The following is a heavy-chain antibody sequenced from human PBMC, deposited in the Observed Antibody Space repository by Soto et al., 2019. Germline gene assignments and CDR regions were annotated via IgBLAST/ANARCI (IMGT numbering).Heavy chain of an antibody. V-gene: IGHV1-24*01. CDR1: GYTLTELS. CDR2: FDPEDGET. Sequence: ASVKVSCKVSGYTLTELSMHWVRQAPGKGLEWMGGFDPEDGETIYAQKFQGRVTMTEDTSTDTAYMELSSLRSEDTAVYYCATSYGDPYYFDYWGQGTLVTVSS. D-gene: IGHD4-17*01. CDR3: ATSYGDPYYFDY. J-gene: IGHJ4*02.